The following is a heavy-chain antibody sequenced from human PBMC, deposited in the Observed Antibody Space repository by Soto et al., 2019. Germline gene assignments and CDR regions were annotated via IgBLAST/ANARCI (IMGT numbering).Heavy chain of an antibody. CDR3: ARADIVLVPAAIGGYYYYYYGMDV. Sequence: SVKVSCKASGGTFSSYTISWVRQAPGQGLEWMGRIIPILGIANYAQKFQGRVTITADKSTSTAYMELSRLRSDDTAVYYCARADIVLVPAAIGGYYYYYYGMDVWGQGTTVTVSS. D-gene: IGHD2-2*01. CDR2: IIPILGIA. J-gene: IGHJ6*02. CDR1: GGTFSSYT. V-gene: IGHV1-69*02.